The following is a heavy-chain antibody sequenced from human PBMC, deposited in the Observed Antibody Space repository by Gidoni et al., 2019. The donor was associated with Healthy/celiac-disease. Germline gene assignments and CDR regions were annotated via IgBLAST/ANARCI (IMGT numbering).Heavy chain of an antibody. CDR2: ISSSGSTI. CDR3: ARAPTYYYDSSGYYSVWFDP. J-gene: IGHJ5*02. D-gene: IGHD3-22*01. Sequence: VRQVPGKGLEWVSYISSSGSTIYYADSVKGRFTITRDNAKNSLYLQMNSLRAEDTAVYYCARAPTYYYDSSGYYSVWFDPWGQGTLVTVSS. V-gene: IGHV3-11*01.